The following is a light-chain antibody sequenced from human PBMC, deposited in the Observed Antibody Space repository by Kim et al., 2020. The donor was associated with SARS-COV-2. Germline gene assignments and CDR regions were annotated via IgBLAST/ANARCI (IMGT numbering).Light chain of an antibody. CDR1: QSVSGTS. Sequence: SPGETATLSCRASQSVSGTSLAWYQQKPGQAPRLLIYGASRRATGIPDRFSGSGSGADFTLTISRLEPEDFAVYYCHHYDDSVLTFGPGTKVDIK. J-gene: IGKJ3*01. V-gene: IGKV3-20*01. CDR2: GAS. CDR3: HHYDDSVLT.